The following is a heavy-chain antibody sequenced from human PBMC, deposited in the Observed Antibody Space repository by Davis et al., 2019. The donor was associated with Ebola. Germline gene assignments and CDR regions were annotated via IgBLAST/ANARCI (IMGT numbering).Heavy chain of an antibody. J-gene: IGHJ4*02. Sequence: ASVKASCKAFGYTFPNYFLHWVRQAPGQGLEWMGFITPGSGRAGYAERFQGRVTMTTDPSTNTVYMELSSLRSDDTAIYSCARVAANLGIYYFDYWGQGTLVTVSS. CDR1: GYTFPNYF. CDR2: ITPGSGRA. D-gene: IGHD5-12*01. CDR3: ARVAANLGIYYFDY. V-gene: IGHV1-46*01.